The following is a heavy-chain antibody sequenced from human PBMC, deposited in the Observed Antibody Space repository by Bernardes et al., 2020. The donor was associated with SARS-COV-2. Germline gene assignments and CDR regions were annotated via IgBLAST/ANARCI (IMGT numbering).Heavy chain of an antibody. V-gene: IGHV3-33*01. CDR3: ARDPTLFSSSWLFKENWFDP. CDR1: GFTFSSYG. D-gene: IGHD6-13*01. CDR2: IWYDGSNK. Sequence: GGSLRLSCAASGFTFSSYGMHWVRQAPGKGLEWVAVIWYDGSNKYYADSVKGRFTISRDNSKNTLYLQMNSLRAEDTAVYYCARDPTLFSSSWLFKENWFDPWGQGTLVTVSS. J-gene: IGHJ5*02.